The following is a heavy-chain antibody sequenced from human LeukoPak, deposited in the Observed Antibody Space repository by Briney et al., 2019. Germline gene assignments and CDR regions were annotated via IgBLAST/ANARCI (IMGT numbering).Heavy chain of an antibody. D-gene: IGHD5-12*01. CDR1: GGSISSGGYY. Sequence: SETLSLTCTVSGGSISSGGYYWSWIRQHPGKGLGWIGYIYYSGSTYYNPSLKSRVTISVDTSKNQFSLKLSSVTAADTAVYYCARALVATHYYYYYGMDVWGQGTTVTVSS. J-gene: IGHJ6*02. CDR2: IYYSGST. CDR3: ARALVATHYYYYYGMDV. V-gene: IGHV4-31*03.